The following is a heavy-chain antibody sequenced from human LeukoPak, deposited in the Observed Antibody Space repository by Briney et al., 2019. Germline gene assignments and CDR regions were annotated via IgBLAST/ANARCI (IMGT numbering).Heavy chain of an antibody. Sequence: SETLSLTCTVSGGSISSSSYYWSWVRQPPGKGLEWSASIYYTGSTYYNPSLKSRVTISLDMSKNEFFLTMTSVTAADTAVYFCTAEKNGSPHYWGQGTQVTVSS. CDR1: GGSISSSSYY. V-gene: IGHV4-39*07. J-gene: IGHJ4*02. CDR3: TAEKNGSPHY. CDR2: IYYTGST. D-gene: IGHD2-8*01.